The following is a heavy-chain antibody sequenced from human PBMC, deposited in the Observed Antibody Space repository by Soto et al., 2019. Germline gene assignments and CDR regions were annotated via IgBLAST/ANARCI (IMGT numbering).Heavy chain of an antibody. CDR2: ISSNGGST. CDR1: GFTFSSYA. CDR3: ARDYYGSGLDY. D-gene: IGHD3-10*01. V-gene: IGHV3-64*01. Sequence: EVQLVESGGGLVQPGGSLRLSCAASGFTFSSYAMHWVRQAPGKGLEYVSAISSNGGSTYYANSVKGRFTISRDNSKNTLYLQMGSLGAEDMAVYYCARDYYGSGLDYWGQGTLVTVSS. J-gene: IGHJ4*02.